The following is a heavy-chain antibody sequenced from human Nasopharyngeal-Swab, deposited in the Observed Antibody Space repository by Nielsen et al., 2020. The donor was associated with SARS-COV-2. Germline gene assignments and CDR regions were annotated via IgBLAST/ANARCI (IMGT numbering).Heavy chain of an antibody. Sequence: GGSLRLSCAASGFNFSSYAMHWVRQAPGKGLDWVALIWYIGDNKYYADSVKGRFTISRDNSKNTLYLQMNSLRAEDTAVYYCAADIVVLPAVNLGDYYALDVWGPGTTVTVSS. V-gene: IGHV3-33*01. CDR3: AADIVVLPAVNLGDYYALDV. CDR1: GFNFSSYA. CDR2: IWYIGDNK. J-gene: IGHJ6*02. D-gene: IGHD2-2*01.